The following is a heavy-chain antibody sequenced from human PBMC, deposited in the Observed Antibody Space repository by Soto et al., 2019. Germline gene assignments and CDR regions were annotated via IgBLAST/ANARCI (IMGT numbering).Heavy chain of an antibody. CDR2: ISTSNGNT. CDR3: ARTRGYSYGYADY. CDR1: GYTFSSYG. Sequence: ASVKVSCKTSGYTFSSYGISWVRQAPGQGLEWMGWISTSNGNTNYAQRLQGRVTMTADTSTSTAYMELRSLRSDDTAMYYCARTRGYSYGYADYWGQGTLVTAPQ. D-gene: IGHD5-18*01. V-gene: IGHV1-18*01. J-gene: IGHJ4*02.